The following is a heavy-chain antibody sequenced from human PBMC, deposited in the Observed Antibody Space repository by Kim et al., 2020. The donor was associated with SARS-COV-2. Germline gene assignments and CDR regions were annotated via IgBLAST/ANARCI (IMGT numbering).Heavy chain of an antibody. CDR1: GFTFSSYW. D-gene: IGHD3-10*01. Sequence: GGSLRLSCAASGFTFSSYWMSWVRQAPGQGLECVANIKPDGSQKGYVDSVKGRFTISRDNAKNSLYLQMNSLRAEDTAVYYCASQFGRPDHYWGLGTVVT. CDR3: ASQFGRPDHY. J-gene: IGHJ4*02. CDR2: IKPDGSQK. V-gene: IGHV3-7*01.